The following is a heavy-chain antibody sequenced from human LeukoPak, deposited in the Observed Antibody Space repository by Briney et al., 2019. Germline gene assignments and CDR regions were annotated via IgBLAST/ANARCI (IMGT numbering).Heavy chain of an antibody. D-gene: IGHD3-22*01. CDR1: GGSFSGYY. Sequence: PSETLSLTCAVYGGSFSGYYWSWIRQPPGKGLEWIGEINHSGSTNYNPSLKSRVTISVDTSKNQFSLKLSSVTAADTAVYYCARLDYYDYSDYEGLDVWGQGTTVTVSS. J-gene: IGHJ6*02. CDR3: ARLDYYDYSDYEGLDV. CDR2: INHSGST. V-gene: IGHV4-34*01.